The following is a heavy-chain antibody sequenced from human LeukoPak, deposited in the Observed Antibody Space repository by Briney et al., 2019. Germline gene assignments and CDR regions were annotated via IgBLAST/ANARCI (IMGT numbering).Heavy chain of an antibody. CDR3: ASVARGGYYGMDV. J-gene: IGHJ6*02. V-gene: IGHV4-59*08. D-gene: IGHD3-10*01. CDR1: GGSISSYY. Sequence: PSETLSLTCTVSGGSISSYYWSWIRQPPGKGLEWIGYIHYSGSTNYNPSLKSRVTISVDTSKNQFSLKLSSVTAADTAVYYCASVARGGYYGMDVWGQGTTVTVSS. CDR2: IHYSGST.